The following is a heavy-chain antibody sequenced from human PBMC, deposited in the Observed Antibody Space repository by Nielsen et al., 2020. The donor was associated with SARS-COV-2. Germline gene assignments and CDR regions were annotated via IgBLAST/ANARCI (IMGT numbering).Heavy chain of an antibody. J-gene: IGHJ4*02. CDR2: IYYSGNT. V-gene: IGHV4-39*01. CDR1: GGSIKSSSYY. D-gene: IGHD3-22*01. CDR3: ARGLHYYDSSGYHFDY. Sequence: SETLSLTCTVSGGSIKSSSYYWGWIRQPPGKGLEWIGSIYYSGNTHYNPSLKSRVTMSVDTSNNQFSLKLSSVTAADTAVYYCARGLHYYDSSGYHFDYWGQGTLVTVSS.